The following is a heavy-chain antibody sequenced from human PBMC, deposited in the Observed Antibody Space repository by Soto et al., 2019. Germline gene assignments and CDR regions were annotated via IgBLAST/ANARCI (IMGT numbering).Heavy chain of an antibody. Sequence: QVQLVQSGAEVKKPGSSVNVSCKTSGGTFGNSAVTWVRQAPGQGLEWLGGIVPMFGTANYAQKFQGRVTITADESTSTAYMELNSLKTDDTAVYYCARDGDPQSAFWSGPLGGGRFDPWGQGTLVTVSS. CDR3: ARDGDPQSAFWSGPLGGGRFDP. D-gene: IGHD3-3*01. V-gene: IGHV1-69*12. CDR2: IVPMFGTA. J-gene: IGHJ5*02. CDR1: GGTFGNSA.